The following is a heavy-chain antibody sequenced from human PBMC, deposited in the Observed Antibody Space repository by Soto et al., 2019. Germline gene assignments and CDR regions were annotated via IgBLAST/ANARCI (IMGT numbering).Heavy chain of an antibody. CDR3: ASPQSTVTPYYFDY. Sequence: PSETLSLTCTVSGGSISSSSYYWGWIRQPPGKGLEWIGSIYYSGSTYYNPSLKSRVTISVDTSKNQFSLKLSSVTAADTAVYYCASPQSTVTPYYFDYWGQGTLVNVS. CDR2: IYYSGST. CDR1: GGSISSSSYY. V-gene: IGHV4-39*01. J-gene: IGHJ4*02. D-gene: IGHD4-17*01.